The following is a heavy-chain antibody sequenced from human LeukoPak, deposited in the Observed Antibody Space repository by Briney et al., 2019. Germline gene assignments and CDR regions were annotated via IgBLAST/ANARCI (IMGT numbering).Heavy chain of an antibody. CDR3: ARDRGLYSGYDLSYFDY. D-gene: IGHD5-12*01. CDR1: GFAFSSYG. J-gene: IGHJ4*02. CDR2: TWYDGSNK. V-gene: IGHV3-33*01. Sequence: GGSLRLSCAASGFAFSSYGMHWVRQAPGKGLEWVAVTWYDGSNKYYADSVKGRFTISRDNSKNTLYLQMNSLRAEDTAVYYCARDRGLYSGYDLSYFDYWGQGTLVTVSS.